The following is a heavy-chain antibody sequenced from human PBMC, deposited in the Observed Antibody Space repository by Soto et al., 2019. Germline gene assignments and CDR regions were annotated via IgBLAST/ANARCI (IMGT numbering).Heavy chain of an antibody. CDR1: GFTFSSYA. CDR3: ARGHLLRYYDSSGYYYSGDYYYYYGMDV. Sequence: EVQLVESGGGLVQPGGSLRLSCAASGFTFSSYAMHWVRQAPGKGLEYVSAISSNGGSTYYANSVKGRFTISRDNSKNTLYLQMGSLRAEDMAVYYCARGHLLRYYDSSGYYYSGDYYYYYGMDVWGQGTTVTVSS. D-gene: IGHD3-22*01. J-gene: IGHJ6*02. CDR2: ISSNGGST. V-gene: IGHV3-64*01.